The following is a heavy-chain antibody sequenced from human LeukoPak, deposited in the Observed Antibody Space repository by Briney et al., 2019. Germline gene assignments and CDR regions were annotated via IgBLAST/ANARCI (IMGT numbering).Heavy chain of an antibody. Sequence: SQTLSLTCAVSGGSISSGGYSWSWIRQPPGKGLEWIGYIYHSRSTYYNPSLKSRVTISVDRSKNQFSLKLSSVTAADTAVYYCARDAPYWYFDLWGRGTLVTVSS. J-gene: IGHJ2*01. CDR3: ARDAPYWYFDL. V-gene: IGHV4-30-2*01. CDR1: GGSISSGGYS. CDR2: IYHSRST.